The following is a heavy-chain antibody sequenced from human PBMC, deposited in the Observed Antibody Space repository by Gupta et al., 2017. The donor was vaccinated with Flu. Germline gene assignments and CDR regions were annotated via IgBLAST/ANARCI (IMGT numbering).Heavy chain of an antibody. CDR3: AREKFCSTVSCYRWFDP. J-gene: IGHJ5*02. D-gene: IGHD2-2*02. CDR2: INPHSGST. V-gene: IGHV1-2*06. CDR1: GYTFTAHY. Sequence: QVQLVQSGAEVKKPGASVKVPCKASGYTFTAHYIHWVRQAPGQGLEWMGRINPHSGSTNYEQKFQGRVTVTMDTSISTAYMDLSRLRSDDTAVYYCAREKFCSTVSCYRWFDPWGQGTLVTVSS.